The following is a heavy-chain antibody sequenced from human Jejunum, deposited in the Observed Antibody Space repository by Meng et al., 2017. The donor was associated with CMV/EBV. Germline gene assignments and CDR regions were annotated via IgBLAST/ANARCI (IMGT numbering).Heavy chain of an antibody. Sequence: SNYTFNTYGISWVRQAPGQGLEWLGWINPYNYKINYAHNVQDRLTVTIDTTTNTVYMDLRSLRSDDTAVYYCARVPVYSGTYFALDYWGQGTLVTVSS. CDR1: NYTFNTYG. D-gene: IGHD1-26*01. CDR3: ARVPVYSGTYFALDY. J-gene: IGHJ4*02. V-gene: IGHV1-18*01. CDR2: INPYNYKI.